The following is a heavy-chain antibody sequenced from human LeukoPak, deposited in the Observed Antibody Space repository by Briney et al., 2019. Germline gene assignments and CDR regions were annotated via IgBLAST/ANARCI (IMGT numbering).Heavy chain of an antibody. D-gene: IGHD3-10*01. Sequence: SETLSLTCTVSGGSINSSSYYWGWIRRPPGKGLEWIGSIYYSGSTYYNPSLKSRVTISVDTSKNQFSLKLSSVTAADTAVYYCARLGGSGSYYHFDYWGQGTLVTVSS. CDR3: ARLGGSGSYYHFDY. J-gene: IGHJ4*02. CDR2: IYYSGST. V-gene: IGHV4-39*01. CDR1: GGSINSSSYY.